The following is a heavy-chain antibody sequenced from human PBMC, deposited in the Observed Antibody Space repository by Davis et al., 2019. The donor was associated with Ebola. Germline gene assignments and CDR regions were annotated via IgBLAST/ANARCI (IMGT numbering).Heavy chain of an antibody. CDR3: ARTVITGGQ. D-gene: IGHD3-16*01. CDR1: GGSFSGYY. CDR2: INHSGST. J-gene: IGHJ4*02. Sequence: SETLSLTCAVEGGSFSGYYWSWIRQPPGKGLEWIGEINHSGSTNYNPSLKSRVTISVDTSKNQFSLKLNSVTAADTAIYYCARTVITGGQWGQGTLVTVSS. V-gene: IGHV4-34*01.